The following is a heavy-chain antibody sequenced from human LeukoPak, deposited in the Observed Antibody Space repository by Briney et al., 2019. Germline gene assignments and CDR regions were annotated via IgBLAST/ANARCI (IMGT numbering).Heavy chain of an antibody. V-gene: IGHV3-30-3*01. D-gene: IGHD3-10*01. Sequence: PPGRSLRLSCAASGFTFSSYAMHWVRQAPGKGLEWVAVISYDGSNKYYADSVKGRFTISRDNAKNSLYLQMNSLRAEDTAVYYCARDIVDTGMVRGVRLFDYWGQGTLVTVSS. CDR1: GFTFSSYA. CDR3: ARDIVDTGMVRGVRLFDY. CDR2: ISYDGSNK. J-gene: IGHJ4*02.